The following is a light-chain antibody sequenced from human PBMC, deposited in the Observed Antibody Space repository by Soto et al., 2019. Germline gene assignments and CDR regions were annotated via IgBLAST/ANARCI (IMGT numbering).Light chain of an antibody. CDR2: DAS. CDR3: QQYNIYFRT. Sequence: DIQMTQSPSTLSASVGDRVTITCRASQSISSWLAWYQQKPGKAPKLLIYDASSLESGVPSRFSGSGSGTEFTLTISSLQPDDFATYYCQQYNIYFRTFGQGTKVDIK. J-gene: IGKJ1*01. V-gene: IGKV1-5*01. CDR1: QSISSW.